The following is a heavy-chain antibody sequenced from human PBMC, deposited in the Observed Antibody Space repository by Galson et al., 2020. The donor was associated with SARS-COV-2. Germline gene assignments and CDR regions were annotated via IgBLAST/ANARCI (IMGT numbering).Heavy chain of an antibody. CDR1: GFTFSDHY. CDR3: ARDDGYWGAFDI. CDR2: TRNKANSYTT. D-gene: IGHD3-16*01. J-gene: IGHJ3*02. Sequence: GGSLRLSCAASGFTFSDHYMDWVRQAPGKGLEWVGRTRNKANSYTTEYAASVKGRFTISRDDSKNSLYLQMNSLKTEDTAVYYCARDDGYWGAFDIWGQGTMVTVSS. V-gene: IGHV3-72*01.